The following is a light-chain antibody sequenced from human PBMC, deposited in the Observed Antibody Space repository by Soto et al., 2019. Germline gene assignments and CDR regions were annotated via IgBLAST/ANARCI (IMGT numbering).Light chain of an antibody. J-gene: IGLJ2*01. CDR1: SSDVGDYNY. Sequence: QSALTQPPSASGSLGQSVTISCTGTSSDVGDYNYVSWYQQHPGKAPKLMIYEVSKRPSGVPDRFSGSKSGNTASLTVSGLQAEDEADYYCSSYAGSNNVLFGGGTKLTVL. V-gene: IGLV2-8*01. CDR2: EVS. CDR3: SSYAGSNNVL.